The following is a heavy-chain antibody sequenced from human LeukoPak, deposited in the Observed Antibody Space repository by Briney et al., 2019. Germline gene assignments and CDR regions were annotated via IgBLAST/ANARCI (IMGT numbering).Heavy chain of an antibody. CDR3: ARDYQSSWTPGC. Sequence: GGSLRLSCAASGFTFSSYAMSWVRQAPGKGLEWVAYIWHDGSNKYYADSVKGRFTISRDNSKNTLYLQMNGLRAEDTAVYYCARDYQSSWTPGCWGQGTLVTVSS. D-gene: IGHD6-19*01. CDR2: IWHDGSNK. J-gene: IGHJ4*02. V-gene: IGHV3-33*08. CDR1: GFTFSSYA.